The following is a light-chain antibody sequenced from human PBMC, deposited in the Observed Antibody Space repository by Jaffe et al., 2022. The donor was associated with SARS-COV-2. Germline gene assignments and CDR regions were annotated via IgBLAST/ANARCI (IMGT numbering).Light chain of an antibody. V-gene: IGKV3-20*01. CDR3: QQHYSIPYT. CDR1: QSVNSIY. CDR2: GAS. J-gene: IGKJ2*01. Sequence: EIVLTQSPGTLSLSPGERATLSCRASQSVNSIYLAWYQQKPGQAPRLLIYGASSRATGIPDRFSGSGSGTDFTLTIGSLQAEDAALYFCQQHYSIPYTFGQGTKLQI.